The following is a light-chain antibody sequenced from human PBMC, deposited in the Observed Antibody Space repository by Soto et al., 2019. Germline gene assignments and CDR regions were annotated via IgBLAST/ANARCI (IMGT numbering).Light chain of an antibody. CDR3: QQRSNWPLT. V-gene: IGKV3-11*01. CDR1: QRVTSS. J-gene: IGKJ4*01. CDR2: DTS. Sequence: EIVLTQSPATLSLSPGERATLSCRASQRVTSSLAWYQQKPGQAPRLLIYDTSNRATGIPARFSGSWSGTDFTLTISSLEPEDYAVYYCQQRSNWPLTFGGGTKVEIK.